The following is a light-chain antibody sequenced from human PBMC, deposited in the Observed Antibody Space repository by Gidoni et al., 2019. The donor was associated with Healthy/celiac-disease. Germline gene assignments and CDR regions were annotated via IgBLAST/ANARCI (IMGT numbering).Light chain of an antibody. J-gene: IGKJ4*01. CDR3: QQSYSTLLT. Sequence: DIQMTQSPSSLSASVGDRVTITCRASQSISSYLNWYQQKQGKAPKLLIYAASSLQSGVPSRFSGSGSGTYFTLTISSLQPEDFATYYCQQSYSTLLTFGGGTKVEIK. CDR2: AAS. V-gene: IGKV1-39*01. CDR1: QSISSY.